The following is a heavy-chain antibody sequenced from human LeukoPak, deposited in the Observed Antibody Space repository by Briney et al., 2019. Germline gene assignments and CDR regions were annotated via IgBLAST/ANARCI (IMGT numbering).Heavy chain of an antibody. V-gene: IGHV4-34*01. CDR2: INHSGST. CDR1: GGAFSGYY. J-gene: IGHJ4*02. CDR3: ARGVHDSSGYPDY. Sequence: SETLSLTCAVYGGAFSGYYWSWIRQPPGKGLEWIGEINHSGSTNYNPSLKSRVTISVDTSKNQFSLKLSSVTAADTAVYYCARGVHDSSGYPDYWGQGTLVTVSS. D-gene: IGHD3-22*01.